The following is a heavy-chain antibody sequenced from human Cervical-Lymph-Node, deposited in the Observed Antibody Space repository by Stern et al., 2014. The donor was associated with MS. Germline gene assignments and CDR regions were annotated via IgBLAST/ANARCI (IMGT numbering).Heavy chain of an antibody. V-gene: IGHV1-46*01. CDR1: GYTVTSNY. CDR2: INPSGGST. CDR3: ARAMREMAIYYYGMDV. J-gene: IGHJ6*02. Sequence: VQLEESGAEVKKPGASVKVSCKASGYTVTSNYIHWVRQAPGQGLEWMGIINPSGGSTTSAERFQGRVSMTRDTSTSTVYMELSSLRSEDTAVYYCARAMREMAIYYYGMDVWGQGTTVTVSS. D-gene: IGHD5-24*01.